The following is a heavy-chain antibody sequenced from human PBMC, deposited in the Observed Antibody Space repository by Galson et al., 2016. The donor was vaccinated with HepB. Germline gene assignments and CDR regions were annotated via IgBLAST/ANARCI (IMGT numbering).Heavy chain of an antibody. CDR2: INSDGTIS. Sequence: SLRLSCAASGFAFGSHWMHWVHQVPGKGLVWVSRINSDGTISNYADSVKGRFTISRDNAKNTLYLQMNSLRVEDTAVYYCGRDHSVVLTTAYNWFDPWGQGTLVTVSS. D-gene: IGHD4-23*01. J-gene: IGHJ5*02. V-gene: IGHV3-74*01. CDR3: GRDHSVVLTTAYNWFDP. CDR1: GFAFGSHW.